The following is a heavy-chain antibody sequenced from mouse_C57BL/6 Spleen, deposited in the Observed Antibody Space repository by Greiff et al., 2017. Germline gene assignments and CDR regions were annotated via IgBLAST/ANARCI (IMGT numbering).Heavy chain of an antibody. CDR1: GYAFSSYW. D-gene: IGHD2-5*01. V-gene: IGHV1-80*01. Sequence: VKLVESGAELVKPGASVKISCKASGYAFSSYWMNWVKQRPGKGLEWIGQIYPGDGDTNYNGKFKGKATLTADKSSSTAYMQLSSLTSEDSAVYFCARPDSNAWFAYWGQGTLVTVSA. J-gene: IGHJ3*01. CDR3: ARPDSNAWFAY. CDR2: IYPGDGDT.